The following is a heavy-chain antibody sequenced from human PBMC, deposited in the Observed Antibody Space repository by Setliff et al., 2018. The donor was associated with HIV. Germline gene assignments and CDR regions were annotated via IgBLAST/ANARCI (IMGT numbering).Heavy chain of an antibody. J-gene: IGHJ3*02. CDR3: ARHCIAVVIGVPERDDAFDI. V-gene: IGHV4-39*01. CDR1: GGSISRRDYC. D-gene: IGHD2-21*01. Sequence: PSETLSLTCTVSGGSISRRDYCWGWIRQPPGKGLVWIGSVYYTWNTYYNPSLKSRVTVSLDTSKNQFSLQLSSVTAADTAVSYCARHCIAVVIGVPERDDAFDIWGHGTMVTVSS. CDR2: VYYTWNT.